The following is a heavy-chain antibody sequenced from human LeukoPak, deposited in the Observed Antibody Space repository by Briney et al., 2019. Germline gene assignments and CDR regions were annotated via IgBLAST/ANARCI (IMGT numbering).Heavy chain of an antibody. J-gene: IGHJ4*02. Sequence: ASVKVSCKTSGYTFTNYGIFWVRQAPGQGLEWMGWISADNGDTNYAQKFQGRVTMTTDTSTSTAYMELRSLRSDDTAVYYCARDQADYWGQGTLVTVSS. CDR3: ARDQADY. CDR1: GYTFTNYG. CDR2: ISADNGDT. V-gene: IGHV1-18*04.